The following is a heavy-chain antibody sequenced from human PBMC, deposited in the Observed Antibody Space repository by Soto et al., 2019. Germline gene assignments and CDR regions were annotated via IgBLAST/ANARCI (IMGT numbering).Heavy chain of an antibody. V-gene: IGHV1-3*01. J-gene: IGHJ6*03. CDR1: GYTFTSYA. D-gene: IGHD2-2*01. CDR3: ARGTPIAEKDYYYMDV. Sequence: QVQLVQSGAEVKKPGASVKVSCKASGYTFTSYAMHWVRQAPGQRLEWMGWINAGNGNTKYSQKFQGRVTITRDTSARTADMERSSVRTADTAVYYCARGTPIAEKDYYYMDVWGEGTTVTVSS. CDR2: INAGNGNT.